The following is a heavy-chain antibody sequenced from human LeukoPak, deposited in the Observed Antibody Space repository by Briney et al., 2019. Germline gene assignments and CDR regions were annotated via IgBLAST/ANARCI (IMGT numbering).Heavy chain of an antibody. D-gene: IGHD6-6*01. V-gene: IGHV3-30*02. CDR3: AKVSSQSIAARRPHAFDI. J-gene: IGHJ3*02. CDR2: IRYDGSNK. CDR1: GFTFSSYG. Sequence: GGSLRLSCAASGFTFSSYGMHWVRQAPGKGLEWVAFIRYDGSNKYYADSVKGRFTISRDNSKNTLYLQMNSLRAEDTAVYYCAKVSSQSIAARRPHAFDIWGKGTMVTVSS.